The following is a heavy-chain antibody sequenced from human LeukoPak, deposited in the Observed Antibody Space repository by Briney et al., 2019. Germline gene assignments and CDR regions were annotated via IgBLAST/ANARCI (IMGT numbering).Heavy chain of an antibody. CDR2: IVPKYYTT. CDR3: ARDYTIKAPYFDY. Sequence: SVMVSCKASGGSFSSSTINWVRQAPGQGLEWMGEIVPKYYTTNYAQKFQGRVTISADSSTSTAYMELSSLTSEDTAVYYCARDYTIKAPYFDYWGQGTLVTVSS. V-gene: IGHV1-69*13. CDR1: GGSFSSST. J-gene: IGHJ4*02. D-gene: IGHD5-24*01.